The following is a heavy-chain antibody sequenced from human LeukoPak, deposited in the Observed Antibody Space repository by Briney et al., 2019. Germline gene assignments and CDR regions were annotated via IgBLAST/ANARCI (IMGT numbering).Heavy chain of an antibody. J-gene: IGHJ3*02. D-gene: IGHD3-3*01. CDR1: GGSISSYY. V-gene: IGHV4-59*08. Sequence: PSETLSLTCTVSGGSISSYYWSWVRQPPGKGLEWIGYIYYSGSTNYNPSLTSRVTISVDTSKNQFSLKLSSVTAADTAVYYCARQTTAPLRFLEWLPHNTGAFDIWGQGTMVTVSS. CDR2: IYYSGST. CDR3: ARQTTAPLRFLEWLPHNTGAFDI.